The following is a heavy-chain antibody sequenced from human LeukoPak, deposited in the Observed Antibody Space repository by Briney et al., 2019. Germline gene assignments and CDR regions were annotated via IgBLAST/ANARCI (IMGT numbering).Heavy chain of an antibody. D-gene: IGHD6-6*01. CDR2: INPNSGGT. J-gene: IGHJ4*02. CDR3: ARVRRYSSSTRDFDY. Sequence: ASVKVSCKASGYTFTGYYMHWVRQAPGQGLERMGWINPNSGGTNYAQKFQGRVTMTRDTSISTAYMELSRLRSDDTAVYYCARVRRYSSSTRDFDYWGQGTLVTVSS. V-gene: IGHV1-2*02. CDR1: GYTFTGYY.